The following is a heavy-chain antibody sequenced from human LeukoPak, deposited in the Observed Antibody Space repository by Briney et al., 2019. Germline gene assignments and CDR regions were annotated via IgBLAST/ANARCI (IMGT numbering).Heavy chain of an antibody. J-gene: IGHJ4*02. V-gene: IGHV3-23*01. D-gene: IGHD3-10*01. CDR3: AKGLYGSGSYSVDY. Sequence: PGGSLRLSCAASGFTFSSYAMSWVRQAPGKGLEWVSAISGSGGSTYCADSVKGRFTISRDNSKNTLYLQMNSLRAEDTAVYYCAKGLYGSGSYSVDYWGQGTLVTVSS. CDR1: GFTFSSYA. CDR2: ISGSGGST.